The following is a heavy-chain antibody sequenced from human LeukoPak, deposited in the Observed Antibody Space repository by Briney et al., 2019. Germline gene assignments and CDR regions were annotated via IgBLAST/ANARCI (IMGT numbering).Heavy chain of an antibody. CDR1: GGTFRSNA. J-gene: IGHJ4*02. CDR2: ITPIFGTA. V-gene: IGHV1-69*13. D-gene: IGHD4-23*01. Sequence: ASVKVSCKASGGTFRSNAISWVRQAPGQGLEWMGGITPIFGTANYAQKFQGRVTITAVESMSTAYMELSSLRSEDTAVYYCARGWLAETTVVTPYNYWGQGTLVTVSS. CDR3: ARGWLAETTVVTPYNY.